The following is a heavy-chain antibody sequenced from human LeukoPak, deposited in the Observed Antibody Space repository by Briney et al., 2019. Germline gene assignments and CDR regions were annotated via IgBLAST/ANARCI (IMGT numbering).Heavy chain of an antibody. V-gene: IGHV3-21*01. CDR3: ARGVHGDYSSDY. D-gene: IGHD4-17*01. CDR1: GFTFSSYS. J-gene: IGHJ4*02. CDR2: ISSSSSYI. Sequence: GGSLRLSCAASGFTFSSYSMNWARQAPGKGLEWVSSISSSSSYIYYADSVKGRFTISRDNAKNSLYLQMNSLRAEDTAVYYCARGVHGDYSSDYWGQGTLVTVSS.